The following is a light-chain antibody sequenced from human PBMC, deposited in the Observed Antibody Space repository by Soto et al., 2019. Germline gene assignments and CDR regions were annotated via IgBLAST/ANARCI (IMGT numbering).Light chain of an antibody. CDR2: GAS. Sequence: ETVITQSPSTLSVSTGERATLSCRASQSVSSNLAWYQQKPGQAPRLLIYGASTRATGIPARFSGSGSGTDFTLTISRLEPDDFAVYYCQQYGSSPRTFGQGTKVDIK. V-gene: IGKV3-20*01. J-gene: IGKJ1*01. CDR1: QSVSSN. CDR3: QQYGSSPRT.